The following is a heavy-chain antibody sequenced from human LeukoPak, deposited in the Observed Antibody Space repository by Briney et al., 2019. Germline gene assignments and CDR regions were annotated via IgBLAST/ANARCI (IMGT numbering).Heavy chain of an antibody. Sequence: GESLKISCKGSGYSFTSYWIGWVRQMPGKGLGWMGIIYPGDSGTRYSPSFQGQVTISADKSISTAYLQWSSLKSSDTAMYYCARRTYYDSSGYYVDYWGQGTLVTVSS. CDR1: GYSFTSYW. V-gene: IGHV5-51*01. CDR2: IYPGDSGT. J-gene: IGHJ4*02. CDR3: ARRTYYDSSGYYVDY. D-gene: IGHD3-22*01.